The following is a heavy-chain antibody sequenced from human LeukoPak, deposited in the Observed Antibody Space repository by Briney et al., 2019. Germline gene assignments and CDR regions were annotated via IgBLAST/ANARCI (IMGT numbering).Heavy chain of an antibody. CDR2: ISAYNGNT. CDR1: GYTFTSYG. CDR3: ARDHPYYYDSSRYSHPEYFDY. J-gene: IGHJ4*02. D-gene: IGHD3-22*01. Sequence: ASVKVSCKASGYTFTSYGISWVRQAPGQGLEWMGWISAYNGNTNYAQKLQGRVTMTTDTSTSTAYMELRSLRSDDTAVYYCARDHPYYYDSSRYSHPEYFDYWGQGTLVTVSS. V-gene: IGHV1-18*01.